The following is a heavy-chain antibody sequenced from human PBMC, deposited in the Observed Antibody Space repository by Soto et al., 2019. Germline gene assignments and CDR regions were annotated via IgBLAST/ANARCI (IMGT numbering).Heavy chain of an antibody. CDR2: IKSWNGGATT. V-gene: IGHV3-15*01. CDR1: GLTFSLAW. CDR3: VAAPPGESHLIDH. J-gene: IGHJ4*02. Sequence: EVQLVESGGGLVKPGGSLRLSCAASGLTFSLAWMNWVRQAPVKGLEWVGRIKSWNGGATTDYAALVEGRFTMSRDDSSDTVYLQMNSLKIEDPAVYYCVAAPPGESHLIDHWGQGTLVTVSS. D-gene: IGHD1-26*01.